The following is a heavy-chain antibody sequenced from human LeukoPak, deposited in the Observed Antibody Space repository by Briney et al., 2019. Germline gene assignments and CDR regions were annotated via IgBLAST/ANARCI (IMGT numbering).Heavy chain of an antibody. D-gene: IGHD3-10*01. CDR3: ARLWFRELFEWFDH. V-gene: IGHV4-34*01. Sequence: KPSETLSLTCAVYGGSFSGYYWSWIRQPPGKGLEWIGEINHSGSTNYNPSLKSRVTMSVDTSKNQFSLKLSSVTAADTAVYYCARLWFRELFEWFDHWGQGTLVTVSS. CDR1: GGSFSGYY. J-gene: IGHJ5*02. CDR2: INHSGST.